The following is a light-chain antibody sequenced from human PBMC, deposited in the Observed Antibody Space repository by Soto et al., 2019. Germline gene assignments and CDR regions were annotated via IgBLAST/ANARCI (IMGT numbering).Light chain of an antibody. CDR2: GAS. CDR3: QQYGSSPGT. Sequence: EIVLTQSPGTLSLSPGERVTLSCRASESVSSRYSAWYQQKAGQAPRLLIYGASSRATGIPDRFSGSGSGTDFTLTISRLEPEDFAVYYCQQYGSSPGTFGQGTKVDIK. J-gene: IGKJ1*01. CDR1: ESVSSRY. V-gene: IGKV3-20*01.